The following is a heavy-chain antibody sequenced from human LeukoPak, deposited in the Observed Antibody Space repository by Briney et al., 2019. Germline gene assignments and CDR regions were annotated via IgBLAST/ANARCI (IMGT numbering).Heavy chain of an antibody. J-gene: IGHJ5*02. Sequence: PEASVKVSCKVSGYTFTELSMHWVRQAPGKGLEWMGGFDPEDGETIYAQKFQGRVTMTEDTSTDTAYMELSSLRSEDTAVYYCATVCGSGWCHNWFGPWGQGTLVTVSS. CDR1: GYTFTELS. CDR3: ATVCGSGWCHNWFGP. D-gene: IGHD6-19*01. CDR2: FDPEDGET. V-gene: IGHV1-24*01.